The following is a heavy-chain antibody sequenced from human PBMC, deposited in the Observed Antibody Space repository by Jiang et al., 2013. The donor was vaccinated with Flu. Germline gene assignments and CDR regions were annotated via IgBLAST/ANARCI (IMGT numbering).Heavy chain of an antibody. J-gene: IGHJ1*01. V-gene: IGHV3-48*03. CDR1: GFTFSSYE. D-gene: IGHD2-21*02. Sequence: VQLLESGGGLVQPGGSLRLSCAASGFTFSSYEMNWVRQAPGKGLEWVSYISSSGSTIYYADSVKGRFTISRDNAKNSLYLQMNSLRAEDTAVYYCARPTHLAYCGGDCYSSHAEYFQHWARAPWSPSPQ. CDR2: ISSSGSTI. CDR3: ARPTHLAYCGGDCYSSHAEYFQH.